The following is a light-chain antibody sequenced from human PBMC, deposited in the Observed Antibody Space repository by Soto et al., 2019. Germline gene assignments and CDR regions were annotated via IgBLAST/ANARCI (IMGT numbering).Light chain of an antibody. V-gene: IGKV1-5*03. CDR2: KAS. CDR3: QHYNSYSEA. J-gene: IGKJ1*01. Sequence: DIQRTQSHSTETGSVGYSVTITCLASQTISSWLAWYQQKPGKAPKLLIYKASTLKSGVPSRFSGSGSGTEFTLTISSLQPDDFATYYCQHYNSYSEAFGQGTKVDIK. CDR1: QTISSW.